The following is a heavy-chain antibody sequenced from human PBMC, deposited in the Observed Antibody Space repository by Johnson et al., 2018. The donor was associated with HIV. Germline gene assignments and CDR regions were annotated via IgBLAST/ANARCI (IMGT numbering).Heavy chain of an antibody. J-gene: IGHJ3*02. CDR2: ISYDGSHK. Sequence: QVQLVESGGGVAQPGRSLRLSCATSGFTFNNSGMHWVRQAPGKGLEWVTMISYDGSHKYYADSVKGRFTLSRDNSKNTLYLQMNSLRAEDTAVYYCARSDSYYGSGSYPYAFDIWGQGTMVTVSS. CDR3: ARSDSYYGSGSYPYAFDI. D-gene: IGHD3-10*01. CDR1: GFTFNNSG. V-gene: IGHV3-30*03.